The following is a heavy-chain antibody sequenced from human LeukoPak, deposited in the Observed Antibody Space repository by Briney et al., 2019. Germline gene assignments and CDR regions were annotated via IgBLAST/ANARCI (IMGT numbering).Heavy chain of an antibody. Sequence: GGSLRLSCAASGLTFSNYAMSWVRQAPGKGLEWVSAISGSGGSTYYADSVKGRFTISRDNSKNTPYLQMNSLRAEDTAVYYCAKALGDYVWGSYRYSDYWGQGTLVTVSS. V-gene: IGHV3-23*01. CDR1: GLTFSNYA. J-gene: IGHJ4*02. CDR2: ISGSGGST. CDR3: AKALGDYVWGSYRYSDY. D-gene: IGHD3-16*02.